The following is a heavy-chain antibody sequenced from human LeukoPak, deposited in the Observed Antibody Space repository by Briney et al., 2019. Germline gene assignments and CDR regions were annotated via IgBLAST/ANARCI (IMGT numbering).Heavy chain of an antibody. Sequence: ASVKVSCKASGYTFTGYYMHWVRQAPGQGLEWMGWINPNSGGTNYAQKFQGRVTMTRDKSISTAYMELSRLRSDDTAVYYCARRGRWLQSDRYYFDYWGQGTLVTVSS. CDR1: GYTFTGYY. D-gene: IGHD5-24*01. V-gene: IGHV1-2*02. J-gene: IGHJ4*02. CDR3: ARRGRWLQSDRYYFDY. CDR2: INPNSGGT.